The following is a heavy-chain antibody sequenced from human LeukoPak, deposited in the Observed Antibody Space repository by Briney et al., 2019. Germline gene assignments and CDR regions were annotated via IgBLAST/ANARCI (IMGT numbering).Heavy chain of an antibody. V-gene: IGHV1-18*01. CDR2: ISAYNGNT. D-gene: IGHD5-18*01. CDR1: GYTFTSYG. Sequence: ASVKVSCKASGYTFTSYGISWVRQAPGQGLEWMGWISAYNGNTNYAQKLQGRVTMTTDTSTSTAYMELRSLRPDDTAVYYCARDRYLGQLWFSYTPLEVDYWGQGTLVTVSS. J-gene: IGHJ4*02. CDR3: ARDRYLGQLWFSYTPLEVDY.